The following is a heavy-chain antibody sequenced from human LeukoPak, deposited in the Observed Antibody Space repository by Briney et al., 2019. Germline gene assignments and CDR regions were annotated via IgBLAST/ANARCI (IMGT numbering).Heavy chain of an antibody. V-gene: IGHV1-18*04. Sequence: GASVKVSCKASGYSFTGHYIHWVRQAPGQGLEWMGWISAYNGNTNYAQKLQGRVTMTTDTSTSTAYMELRSLRSDDTAVYYCARDLLPYCSSTSCYAFDYWGQGTLVTVSS. CDR1: GYSFTGHY. J-gene: IGHJ4*02. CDR2: ISAYNGNT. D-gene: IGHD2-2*01. CDR3: ARDLLPYCSSTSCYAFDY.